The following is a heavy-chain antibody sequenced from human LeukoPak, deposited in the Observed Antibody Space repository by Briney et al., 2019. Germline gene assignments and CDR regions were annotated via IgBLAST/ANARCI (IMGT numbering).Heavy chain of an antibody. CDR2: IRYDGSNK. V-gene: IGHV3-30*02. J-gene: IGHJ4*02. Sequence: GGSLRLSCAAPGFTFSSYGMHWVRQAPCKGLEWVAFIRYDGSNKYYADSVKGRFTISRDNSKNTLYLQMNSLRAEDTAVYYCAGGITIFGVAARHDYWGQGTLVTVSS. D-gene: IGHD3-3*01. CDR1: GFTFSSYG. CDR3: AGGITIFGVAARHDY.